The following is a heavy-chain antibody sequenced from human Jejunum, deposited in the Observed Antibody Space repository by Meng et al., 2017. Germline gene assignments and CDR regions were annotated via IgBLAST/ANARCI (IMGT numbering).Heavy chain of an antibody. CDR3: ATDVPGQAPQIDY. J-gene: IGHJ4*02. Sequence: VQLEESGGGLVKPGGSLRLSCAASGFAFNNAWMTWVRQAPGKGLEWVGRIKSKSYGGTIEYAAPVKGRFTISRDDSQHTLDLQMNSLKTEDTAFYFCATDVPGQAPQIDYWGQGTLVTVSS. CDR2: IKSKSYGGTI. V-gene: IGHV3-15*01. CDR1: GFAFNNAW. D-gene: IGHD1-14*01.